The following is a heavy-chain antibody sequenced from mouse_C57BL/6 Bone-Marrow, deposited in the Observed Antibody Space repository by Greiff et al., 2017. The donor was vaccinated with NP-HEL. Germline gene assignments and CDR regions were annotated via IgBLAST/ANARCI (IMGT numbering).Heavy chain of an antibody. Sequence: EVKLEESGGGLVQPGGSMKLSCAASGFTFSDAWMDWVRQSPEKGLEWVAEIRNKANNHATYYAESVKGRFTISRDDSKSSVYLQMNSLRAEDTGIYYCTRHFITTVVDWYFDVWGTGTTVTVSS. CDR3: TRHFITTVVDWYFDV. V-gene: IGHV6-6*01. J-gene: IGHJ1*03. CDR2: IRNKANNHAT. D-gene: IGHD1-1*01. CDR1: GFTFSDAW.